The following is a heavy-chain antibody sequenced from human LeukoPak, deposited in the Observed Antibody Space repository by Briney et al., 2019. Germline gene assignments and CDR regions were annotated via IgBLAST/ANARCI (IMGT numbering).Heavy chain of an antibody. D-gene: IGHD5-18*01. J-gene: IGHJ4*02. CDR1: GASVSSGSYY. Sequence: SETLSLTCTVSGASVSSGSYYWSWIRQPPGKGLEWIGYIYYSGSTNYNPSLKSRVTISVDTSKNQFSLKLSSVTAADTAVYYCARGSRGYTYGWGQGTLVTVSS. CDR3: ARGSRGYTYG. CDR2: IYYSGST. V-gene: IGHV4-61*01.